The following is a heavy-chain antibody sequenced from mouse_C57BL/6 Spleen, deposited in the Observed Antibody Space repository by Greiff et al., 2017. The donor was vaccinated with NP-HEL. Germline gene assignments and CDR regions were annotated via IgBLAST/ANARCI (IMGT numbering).Heavy chain of an antibody. D-gene: IGHD2-3*01. CDR3: ASLYDGYPAWFAY. Sequence: QVQLQQPGAELVKPGASVKLSCKASGYTFTSYWMHWVKQRPGQGLEWIGMIHSNSGSTNYNEKFKSKATLTVDKSSSTAYMQLSSLTSEDSAVYYCASLYDGYPAWFAYWGQGTLVTVSA. V-gene: IGHV1-64*01. CDR2: IHSNSGST. J-gene: IGHJ3*01. CDR1: GYTFTSYW.